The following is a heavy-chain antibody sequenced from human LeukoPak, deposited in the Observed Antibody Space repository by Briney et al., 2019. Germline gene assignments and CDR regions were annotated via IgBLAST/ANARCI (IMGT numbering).Heavy chain of an antibody. CDR3: VIAAALYYYYGMDV. V-gene: IGHV1-8*01. CDR1: GYTFTSYD. Sequence: GASVKVSCKASGYTFTSYDINWVRQATGQGLEWMGWMSPNSGNTGYAQKFQGRVTMTRNTSISTAYMELSSLRSEDTAVYYCVIAAALYYYYGMDVWGQGTTVTVSS. D-gene: IGHD6-13*01. CDR2: MSPNSGNT. J-gene: IGHJ6*02.